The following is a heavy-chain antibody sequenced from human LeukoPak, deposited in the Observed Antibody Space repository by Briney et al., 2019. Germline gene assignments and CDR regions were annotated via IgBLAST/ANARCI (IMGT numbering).Heavy chain of an antibody. Sequence: PSETLSLTCTVSGYSISSGYYWGWIRQPPGKGLEWIGSIYHSGSTYFNPSLKSRVTISVDTSKNQFSLKLSSVTAADTAVYYCARDSGQYYDFWSGLNDAFDIWGQGTMVTVSS. J-gene: IGHJ3*02. CDR3: ARDSGQYYDFWSGLNDAFDI. CDR2: IYHSGST. V-gene: IGHV4-38-2*02. D-gene: IGHD3-3*01. CDR1: GYSISSGYY.